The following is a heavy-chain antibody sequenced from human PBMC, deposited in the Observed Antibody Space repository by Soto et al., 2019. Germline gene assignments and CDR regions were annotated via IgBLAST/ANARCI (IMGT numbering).Heavy chain of an antibody. Sequence: SSETLSLTCTVSGGSISSGDYYWSWIRQPPGKGLEWIGYIYYSGSTYYNPSLKSRVTISVDTSKNQFSLKLSSVTAADTAVYYCARVGVVAYFDYWGQGTLVTVSS. CDR2: IYYSGST. CDR3: ARVGVVAYFDY. V-gene: IGHV4-30-4*01. J-gene: IGHJ4*02. CDR1: GGSISSGDYY. D-gene: IGHD2-15*01.